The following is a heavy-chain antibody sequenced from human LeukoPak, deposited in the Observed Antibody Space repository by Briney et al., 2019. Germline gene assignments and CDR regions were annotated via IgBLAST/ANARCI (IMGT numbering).Heavy chain of an antibody. V-gene: IGHV4-34*01. J-gene: IGHJ4*02. CDR1: GGSFSGYY. CDR3: ARYYYDSSGYSQCYFDY. Sequence: PSETLSLTCAVYGGSFSGYYWSWIRQPPGKGLEWIGEINHSGSTNYNPSLKSRVTISVDTSKNQFSLKLSSVTAADTAVYYCARYYYDSSGYSQCYFDYWGQGTLVTVSS. CDR2: INHSGST. D-gene: IGHD3-22*01.